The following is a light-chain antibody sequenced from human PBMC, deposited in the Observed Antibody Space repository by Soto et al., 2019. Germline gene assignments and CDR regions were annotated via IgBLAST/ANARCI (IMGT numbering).Light chain of an antibody. Sequence: QSALTQPASVSGSPGQSITISCTGTRSDVGGYNYVSWYKQRPGKAPKLVIYDVSHRPSGVSNRFFGSKSGNTASLIISGLQAEDEAEYYCFSYSTSRARIFGGGTKVTVL. V-gene: IGLV2-14*01. CDR3: FSYSTSRARI. J-gene: IGLJ2*01. CDR1: RSDVGGYNY. CDR2: DVS.